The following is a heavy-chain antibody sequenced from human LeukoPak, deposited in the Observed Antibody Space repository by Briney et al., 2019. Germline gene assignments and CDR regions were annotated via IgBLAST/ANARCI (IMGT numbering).Heavy chain of an antibody. Sequence: SETLSLTCTVSGGSISSGDYYWGWIRQPPGKGLEWTGYIYYSGSTYYNPSLKSRVTISVDTSKNQFSLKLSSVTAADTAVYYCAREASDYGGNYFNWFDPWGQGTLVTVSS. V-gene: IGHV4-30-4*01. J-gene: IGHJ5*02. D-gene: IGHD4-23*01. CDR2: IYYSGST. CDR1: GGSISSGDYY. CDR3: AREASDYGGNYFNWFDP.